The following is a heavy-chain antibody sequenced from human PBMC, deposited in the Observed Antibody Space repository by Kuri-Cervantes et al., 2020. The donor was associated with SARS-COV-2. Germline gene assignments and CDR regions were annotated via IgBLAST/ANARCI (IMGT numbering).Heavy chain of an antibody. Sequence: EGSLRLSCEVSGFTFSSHAMHWVRQAPGKGLEWVAVISSDGGNKYYADSVRGRFTISRDNSKNTLYLRLNTLRAEDTAVYHCAREYVYDTTGYFYWYFDLWGRGTLVTVSS. CDR1: GFTFSSHA. D-gene: IGHD3-22*01. CDR3: AREYVYDTTGYFYWYFDL. CDR2: ISSDGGNK. J-gene: IGHJ2*01. V-gene: IGHV3-30-3*01.